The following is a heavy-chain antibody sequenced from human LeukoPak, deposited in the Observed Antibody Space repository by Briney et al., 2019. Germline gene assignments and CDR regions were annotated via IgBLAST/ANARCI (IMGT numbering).Heavy chain of an antibody. CDR1: RGTFSSYT. CDR3: AGSVGTAATPIVDY. J-gene: IGHJ4*02. D-gene: IGHD2-2*02. CDR2: IIPILGIA. V-gene: IGHV1-69*02. Sequence: GASLKVSCKASRGTFSSYTISSVRQAPGQRLECMGRIIPILGIANYAQKFQGRVTITADKSTSTAYMELSSLRSEDTAVYYCAGSVGTAATPIVDYWGQGTLVTVS.